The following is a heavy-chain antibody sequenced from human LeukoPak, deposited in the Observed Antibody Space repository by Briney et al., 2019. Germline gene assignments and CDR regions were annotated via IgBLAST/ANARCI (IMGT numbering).Heavy chain of an antibody. J-gene: IGHJ5*02. Sequence: GGSLRLSCAASGLTFSNNRMSWVRQAPGRGLEWVSVIYSDGTAYYADSVKGRFTTPRDNSKRTLYLQMNSLKADDTAVYYCVRDLTWGQGTLVTVPS. CDR3: VRDLT. CDR1: GLTFSNNR. V-gene: IGHV3-53*01. CDR2: IYSDGTA.